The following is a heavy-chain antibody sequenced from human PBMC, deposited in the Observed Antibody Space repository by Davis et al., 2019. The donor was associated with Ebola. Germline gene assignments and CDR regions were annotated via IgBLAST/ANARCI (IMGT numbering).Heavy chain of an antibody. Sequence: SVKVSCKASGGTFSSYEINWVRQAPGQGLEWMGGIIPMFGTAKYAQKFQGRVTMTADESTSTAYMELSSLRSEDTAMYYCARDYYDSSGYIWYFDLWGRGTLVTVSS. D-gene: IGHD3-22*01. CDR2: IIPMFGTA. CDR1: GGTFSSYE. J-gene: IGHJ2*01. CDR3: ARDYYDSSGYIWYFDL. V-gene: IGHV1-69*13.